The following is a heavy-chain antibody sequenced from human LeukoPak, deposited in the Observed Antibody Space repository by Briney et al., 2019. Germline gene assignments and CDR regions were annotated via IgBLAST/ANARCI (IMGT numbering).Heavy chain of an antibody. V-gene: IGHV3-23*01. D-gene: IGHD1-26*01. CDR3: AKAGSIRFDY. J-gene: IGHJ4*02. Sequence: PGGSLRLSCAASGFTFNTYAMSWVRQAPGKGLEWVSTISGSGGSTYYADSVKGRFTISRDNSKNTLYLQMNSLRDEDTAVYYCAKAGSIRFDYCGQGTLVTVSS. CDR1: GFTFNTYA. CDR2: ISGSGGST.